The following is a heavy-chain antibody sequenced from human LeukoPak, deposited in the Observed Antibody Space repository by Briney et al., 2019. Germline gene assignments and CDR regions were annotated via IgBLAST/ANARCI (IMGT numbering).Heavy chain of an antibody. CDR3: AREGGFYRPLDY. V-gene: IGHV4-39*07. J-gene: IGHJ4*02. Sequence: PSETLSLTCTVSGGSISGSTYYWGWIRQPPGKGLEWIGSIYYSGSTYYNSSLKSRLSMSVDLSRNHISLKLTSVTAADTAVYYCAREGGFYRPLDYSGQGTLVTVSS. CDR2: IYYSGST. D-gene: IGHD3-3*01. CDR1: GGSISGSTYY.